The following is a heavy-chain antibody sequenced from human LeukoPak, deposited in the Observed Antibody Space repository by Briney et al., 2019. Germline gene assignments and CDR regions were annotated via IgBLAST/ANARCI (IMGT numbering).Heavy chain of an antibody. Sequence: GGSLRLSCAASGFTFSSYSMNWVRQAPGKGLEWVSSISSSSSYIYYADSVKGRFTISRDKSKNTLYLQMNSLRVEDTAAYYCAFNLDWGQGTLVTVSS. CDR3: AFNLD. CDR2: ISSSSSYI. D-gene: IGHD1-1*01. CDR1: GFTFSSYS. V-gene: IGHV3-21*04. J-gene: IGHJ4*02.